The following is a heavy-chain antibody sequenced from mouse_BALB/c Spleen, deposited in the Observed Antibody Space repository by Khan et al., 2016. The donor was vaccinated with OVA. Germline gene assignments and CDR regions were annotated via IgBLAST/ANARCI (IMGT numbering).Heavy chain of an antibody. CDR2: ISYSGST. J-gene: IGHJ2*01. V-gene: IGHV3-2*02. CDR3: ARTARIKY. Sequence: EVQLQESGPGLVKPSQSLSLTCTVTGYSITSGYGWNWIRQFTGNQLEWMGYISYSGSTNYNPSLKSRISITRDTSTNQFFLQLNSVTTEDTATYDCARTARIKYWGQGTTLTVSS. CDR1: GYSITSGYG. D-gene: IGHD1-2*01.